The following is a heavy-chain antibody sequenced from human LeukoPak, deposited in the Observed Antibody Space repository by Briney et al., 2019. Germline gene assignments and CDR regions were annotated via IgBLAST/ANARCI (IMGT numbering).Heavy chain of an antibody. D-gene: IGHD1-26*01. CDR3: ARNSGSFQTYYFDY. J-gene: IGHJ4*02. Sequence: SETLSLTCTVSGGSISSYYWSWIRQPPGKGLEWIGYIYYSGSTNYNPSLKSRVTISVDTSKNQFSLKLSSVTAADTAVYYCARNSGSFQTYYFDYSGQGTLVTVSS. CDR2: IYYSGST. V-gene: IGHV4-59*01. CDR1: GGSISSYY.